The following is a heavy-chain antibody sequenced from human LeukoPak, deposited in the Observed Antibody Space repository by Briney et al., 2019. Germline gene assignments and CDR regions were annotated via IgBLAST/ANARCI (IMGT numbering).Heavy chain of an antibody. CDR2: IYYSGST. CDR1: GGSISSSSYY. V-gene: IGHV4-39*01. Sequence: SQTLSLTCAVSGGSISSSSYYWSWIRQPPGKGLEWIGSIYYSGSTYYNPSLKSRVTISVDTSKNQFSLKLSSVTAADTAVYYCARRSRGGSYHFDYWGQGTLVTVSS. CDR3: ARRSRGGSYHFDY. J-gene: IGHJ4*02. D-gene: IGHD1-26*01.